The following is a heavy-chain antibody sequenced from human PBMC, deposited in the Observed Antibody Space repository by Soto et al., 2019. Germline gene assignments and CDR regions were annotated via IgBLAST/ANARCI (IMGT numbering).Heavy chain of an antibody. CDR3: ARAAMVLDYYYGMDV. CDR2: INPHSGGT. J-gene: IGHJ6*02. CDR1: GYTFTGYY. V-gene: IGHV1-2*02. D-gene: IGHD5-18*01. Sequence: ASVKVSCKASGYTFTGYYMHWVRQAPGQGLEWMGWINPHSGGTNYAQKFQGRVTVTRDTSTSTAYMELSRLRSDDTAVYYCARAAMVLDYYYGMDVWGQGTTVTVSS.